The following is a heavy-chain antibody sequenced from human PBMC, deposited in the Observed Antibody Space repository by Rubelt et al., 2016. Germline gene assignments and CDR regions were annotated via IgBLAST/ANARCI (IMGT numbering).Heavy chain of an antibody. CDR3: ARRDGYNWDDAFDI. CDR2: LSAYNGNT. CDR1: GYTFTSYG. Sequence: QVQLVQSGAEVKKPGASVKVSCKASGYTFTSYGISWVRQAPGQGLEWMGWLSAYNGNTNYAQKLQGRGTSTTDTSTGTAYMELRSLRSDDTAVYYCARRDGYNWDDAFDIWGQGTMVTVSS. V-gene: IGHV1-18*01. J-gene: IGHJ3*02. D-gene: IGHD5-24*01.